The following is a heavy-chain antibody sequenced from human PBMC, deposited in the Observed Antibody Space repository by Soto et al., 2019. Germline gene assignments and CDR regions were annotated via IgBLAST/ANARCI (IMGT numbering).Heavy chain of an antibody. CDR2: INAGNGNT. CDR1: GYTFTSHA. D-gene: IGHD2-21*02. J-gene: IGHJ6*02. Sequence: GASVKVSCKASGYTFTSHAMHWVRQAPGQRLEWMGWINAGNGNTKYSQKFQGRVTITRDTSASTAYMELSSLRSEDTAVYYCATPYCGGDCYSPHPYYYYGMDVWGQGTTVTVSS. CDR3: ATPYCGGDCYSPHPYYYYGMDV. V-gene: IGHV1-3*01.